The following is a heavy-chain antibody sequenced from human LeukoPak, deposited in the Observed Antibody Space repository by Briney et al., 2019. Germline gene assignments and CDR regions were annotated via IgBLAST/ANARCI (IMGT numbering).Heavy chain of an antibody. V-gene: IGHV1-3*01. CDR1: GYTFTSYA. J-gene: IGHJ4*02. CDR3: ARRSIAVGVLDY. Sequence: ASVKVSCKASGYTFTSYAMHWVRQAPGQRLEWMGWINAGNGNTKYSQKFQGRVTITRDTCASTAYMELSSLRSEDTAVYYCARRSIAVGVLDYWGQGTLVTVSS. CDR2: INAGNGNT. D-gene: IGHD6-19*01.